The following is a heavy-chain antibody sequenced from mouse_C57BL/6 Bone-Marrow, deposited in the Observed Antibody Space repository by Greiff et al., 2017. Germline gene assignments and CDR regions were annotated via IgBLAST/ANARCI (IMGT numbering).Heavy chain of an antibody. CDR2: IRNKANNHAT. Sequence: EVKVEESGGGLVQPGGSMKLSCAASGFTFSDAWMDWVRQSPEKGLEWVAEIRNKANNHATYYAESVKGRFTISRDDSKSSVYLQMNSLRAEDTGIYYCSLYYGSSTRYFDVWGTGTTVTVSS. D-gene: IGHD1-1*01. CDR3: SLYYGSSTRYFDV. J-gene: IGHJ1*03. V-gene: IGHV6-6*01. CDR1: GFTFSDAW.